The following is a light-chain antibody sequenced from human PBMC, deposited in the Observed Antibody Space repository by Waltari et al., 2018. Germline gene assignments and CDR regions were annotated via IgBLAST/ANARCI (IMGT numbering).Light chain of an antibody. CDR3: ALYMGSCIWV. Sequence: WYQQTPGLARRTLVYKANARSSGVPGRFSGSILGNTAALTITGAQADDESDYYCALYMGSCIWVCGGGTRLTVL. V-gene: IGLV8-61*01. J-gene: IGLJ3*02. CDR2: KAN.